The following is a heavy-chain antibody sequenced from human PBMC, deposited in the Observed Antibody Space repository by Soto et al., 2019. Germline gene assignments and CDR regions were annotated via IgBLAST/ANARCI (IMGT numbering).Heavy chain of an antibody. D-gene: IGHD1-26*01. Sequence: QTGGSLRLSCAASGFTFSSYWMSWVRQAPGKGLEWVANIKQDGSEKYYVDSVKGRFTISRDNAKNSLYLQMNSLRAEDTAVYYCARESWRWWELLGYYYYGTDVWGQGATVTVSS. J-gene: IGHJ6*02. CDR2: IKQDGSEK. CDR1: GFTFSSYW. V-gene: IGHV3-7*03. CDR3: ARESWRWWELLGYYYYGTDV.